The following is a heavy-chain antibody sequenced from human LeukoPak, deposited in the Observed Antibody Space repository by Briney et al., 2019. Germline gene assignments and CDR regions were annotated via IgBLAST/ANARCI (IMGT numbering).Heavy chain of an antibody. CDR1: GFTFSSYA. CDR2: IYSGGST. Sequence: GGSLRLSCAASGFTFSSYAMSWVRQAPGKGLEWVSVIYSGGSTYYADSVKGRFTISRDNSKNTLYLQMNSLRAEDTAVYYCARGRVYWGQGTLVTVSS. V-gene: IGHV3-53*01. J-gene: IGHJ4*02. CDR3: ARGRVY.